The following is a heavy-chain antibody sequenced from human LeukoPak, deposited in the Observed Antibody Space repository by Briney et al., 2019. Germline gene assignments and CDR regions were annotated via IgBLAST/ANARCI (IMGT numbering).Heavy chain of an antibody. D-gene: IGHD2-8*02. Sequence: ASVKVSCKTSGYTFSSYGIAWVRQAPGQGLEWMGWISGYNGKTNYAENLQGRVTMTTDTSTSTGYMELRSPRSDDTAVYYCAREGALHDTGDHYLSWFDPWGQGTLVTVSS. V-gene: IGHV1-18*01. CDR3: AREGALHDTGDHYLSWFDP. CDR2: ISGYNGKT. J-gene: IGHJ5*02. CDR1: GYTFSSYG.